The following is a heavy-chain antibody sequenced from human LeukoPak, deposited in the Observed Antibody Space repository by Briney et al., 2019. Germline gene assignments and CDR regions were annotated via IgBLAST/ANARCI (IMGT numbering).Heavy chain of an antibody. D-gene: IGHD3-3*01. CDR1: GGSFSGYY. Sequence: SETLSLTCAVYGGSFSGYYWSWIRQPPGKGLEWIGEINHSGSTNYNPSLKSRVTISVDTSKNQFSLKLSSVTAADTAVYYCAGRSTIFGAKLFDPWGQGTLVTVSS. CDR2: INHSGST. V-gene: IGHV4-34*01. CDR3: AGRSTIFGAKLFDP. J-gene: IGHJ5*02.